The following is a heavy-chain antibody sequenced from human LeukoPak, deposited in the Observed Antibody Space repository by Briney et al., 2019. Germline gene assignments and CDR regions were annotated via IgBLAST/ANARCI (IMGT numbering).Heavy chain of an antibody. Sequence: ASVKVSCKASGYTFTSYGISWVRQAPGQGLEWMGWISAYNGNTNYAQKLQGRVTMTTDTPTSTAYMELRSLRSDDTAVYYCARGLYYDILTGYPYYFDYWGQGTLVTVSS. CDR2: ISAYNGNT. CDR3: ARGLYYDILTGYPYYFDY. CDR1: GYTFTSYG. V-gene: IGHV1-18*01. D-gene: IGHD3-9*01. J-gene: IGHJ4*02.